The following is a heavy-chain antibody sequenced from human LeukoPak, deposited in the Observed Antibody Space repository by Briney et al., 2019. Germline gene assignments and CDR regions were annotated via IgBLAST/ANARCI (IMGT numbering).Heavy chain of an antibody. CDR2: ISWNSGSI. J-gene: IGHJ4*02. CDR3: AKDLGDSGYEFDY. CDR1: GFTFDDYA. Sequence: GGSLRLSCAASGFTFDDYAMHWVRQAPGKGLEWVSGISWNSGSIGYADSVKGRFTISRDNAKNSLYLQMNSLRAEDTALYYCAKDLGDSGYEFDYWGQGTLVTVSS. V-gene: IGHV3-9*01. D-gene: IGHD5-12*01.